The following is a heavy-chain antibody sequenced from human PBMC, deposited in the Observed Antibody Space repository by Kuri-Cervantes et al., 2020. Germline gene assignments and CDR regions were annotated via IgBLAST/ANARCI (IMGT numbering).Heavy chain of an antibody. D-gene: IGHD1-14*01. CDR3: SRGPNPSHFDY. J-gene: IGHJ4*02. CDR1: GFTFSSYG. V-gene: IGHV3-30*03. CDR2: ISYDESNK. Sequence: GGSLRLSCAASGFTFSSYGMHWVRQAPGKGLEWVAVISYDESNKYYADSVKGRFTISRDNSKNTLYLQMNSLRAEDTAVYYCSRGPNPSHFDYWGQGTLVTVSS.